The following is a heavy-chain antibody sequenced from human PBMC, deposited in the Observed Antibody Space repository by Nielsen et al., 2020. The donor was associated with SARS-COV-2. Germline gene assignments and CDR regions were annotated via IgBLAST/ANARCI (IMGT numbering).Heavy chain of an antibody. CDR1: GYIFSTYS. Sequence: ASVKVSCKASGYIFSTYSISWVRQDPGQRLEWMGWINAGNGNTKYSQKFQGRVTMTRDTSANTAYMELSSLSSEDTAVYYCARITPSSGWDYWGQGTLVTVSS. CDR3: ARITPSSGWDY. J-gene: IGHJ4*02. CDR2: INAGNGNT. D-gene: IGHD6-19*01. V-gene: IGHV1-3*01.